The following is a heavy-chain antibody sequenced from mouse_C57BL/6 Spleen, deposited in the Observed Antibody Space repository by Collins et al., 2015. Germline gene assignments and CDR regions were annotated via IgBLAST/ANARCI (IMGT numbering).Heavy chain of an antibody. V-gene: IGHV14-4*01. Sequence: EVQLQQSGAELVRPGASVKLSCTASGVNIKDDYLHRVKQRPEQGLEWIGWIDPENGDAEYASKFQGKATLTADTSSNTAYLQLSSLTPEDTAVYYCTSHYYWGQGTTLTVSS. J-gene: IGHJ2*01. CDR3: TSHYY. CDR1: GVNIKDDY. CDR2: IDPENGDA.